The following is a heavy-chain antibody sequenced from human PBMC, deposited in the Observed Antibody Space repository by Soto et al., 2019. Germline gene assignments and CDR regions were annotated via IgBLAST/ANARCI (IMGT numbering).Heavy chain of an antibody. V-gene: IGHV3-30*18. D-gene: IGHD5-12*01. CDR3: AKAPYSGYEIDY. Sequence: QVQLVESGGGVVQPGRSLRLSCAASGFTFSSYGMHWVRQAPGKGLEWVAVISYDGSNKYYADSVKGRFTISRDNSKNTLYLQMNSLRAEDTAVYYRAKAPYSGYEIDYWGQGTLVTVSS. J-gene: IGHJ4*02. CDR1: GFTFSSYG. CDR2: ISYDGSNK.